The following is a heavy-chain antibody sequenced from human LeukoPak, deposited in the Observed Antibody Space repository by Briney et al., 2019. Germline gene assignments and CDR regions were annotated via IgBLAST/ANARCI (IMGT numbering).Heavy chain of an antibody. V-gene: IGHV3-48*02. CDR2: ISPSSSTM. J-gene: IGHJ3*02. D-gene: IGHD3-22*01. CDR3: ARSSSSGYYFGAFDI. Sequence: GGSLRLFWAASGLTFSSYSMNWVRQAPGKGLEWVSYISPSSSTMYFADSVKGRFTISRDNAKNSLYLQMNSLRDEDTAVYYCARSSSSGYYFGAFDIWGQGTRVTVSS. CDR1: GLTFSSYS.